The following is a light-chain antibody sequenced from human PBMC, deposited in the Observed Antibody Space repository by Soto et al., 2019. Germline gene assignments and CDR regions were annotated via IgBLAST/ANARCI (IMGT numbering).Light chain of an antibody. CDR3: QRYNSYPYT. V-gene: IGKV1-5*03. Sequence: DIQMTQSPSTLSASVGDRVTITCRASQSISSWLAWYQQKPGKAPKLLIYKASSLESGVPSRFSGGGSGREFTLNISSLQPDDFATYYCQRYNSYPYTFGQGTKLEIK. CDR2: KAS. CDR1: QSISSW. J-gene: IGKJ2*01.